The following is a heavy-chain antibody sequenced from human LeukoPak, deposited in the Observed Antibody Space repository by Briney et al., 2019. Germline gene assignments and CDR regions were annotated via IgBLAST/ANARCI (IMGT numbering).Heavy chain of an antibody. V-gene: IGHV3-9*01. D-gene: IGHD3-22*01. J-gene: IGHJ4*02. CDR3: AKEGEYYYYDSSGYYLDY. CDR1: GFTFDDYA. CDR2: ISWNSGSI. Sequence: GGSLRLSCAASGFTFDDYAMHWVRQAPGKGLEWVSGISWNSGSIGYADSVKGRFTISRDNSKNTLYLQMNSLRAEDTAVYYCAKEGEYYYYDSSGYYLDYWGQGTLVTVSS.